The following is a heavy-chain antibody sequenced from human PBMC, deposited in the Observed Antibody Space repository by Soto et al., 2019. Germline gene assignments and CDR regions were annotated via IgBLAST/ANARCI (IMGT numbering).Heavy chain of an antibody. CDR1: GFTFSSYG. CDR2: IWYDGSNK. V-gene: IGHV3-33*01. J-gene: IGHJ4*02. D-gene: IGHD1-26*01. CDR3: ATLAGEFDY. Sequence: QVQLVESGGGVVQPGRSLRLSCAASGFTFSSYGMHWVRQAPGKGLEWVAVIWYDGSNKYYADSVKGRFTISRDNSKNTLYLQMNSLRAEDTAVYYCATLAGEFDYWGQGTLVTVSS.